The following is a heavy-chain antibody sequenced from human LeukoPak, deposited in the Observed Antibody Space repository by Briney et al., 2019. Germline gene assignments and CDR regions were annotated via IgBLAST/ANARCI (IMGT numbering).Heavy chain of an antibody. V-gene: IGHV1-2*02. CDR1: GYTSTGYY. CDR3: ARRLGAGTTLGY. D-gene: IGHD1-1*01. CDR2: INPNSGGT. J-gene: IGHJ4*02. Sequence: ASVKVSCKASGYTSTGYYIHWVRQAPGQGLERMGWINPNSGGTNYAQNFQGTVTMTRDTSTSTAYMELSRLRSDDTAVYYCARRLGAGTTLGYWGQGTLVTVSS.